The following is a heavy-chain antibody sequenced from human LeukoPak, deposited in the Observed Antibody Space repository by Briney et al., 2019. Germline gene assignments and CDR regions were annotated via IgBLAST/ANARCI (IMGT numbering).Heavy chain of an antibody. CDR2: INWNGGST. CDR3: ARVSVSGYYFDY. J-gene: IGHJ4*02. V-gene: IGHV3-20*04. Sequence: GGSLRLSCSVSGFTFDDYGMSWVRQGPGKGLEWVSGINWNGGSTAYADSVKGRFAISRDNARNSLYLQMTGLSAEDAALYYCARVSVSGYYFDYWGQGTLVTVS. D-gene: IGHD5/OR15-5a*01. CDR1: GFTFDDYG.